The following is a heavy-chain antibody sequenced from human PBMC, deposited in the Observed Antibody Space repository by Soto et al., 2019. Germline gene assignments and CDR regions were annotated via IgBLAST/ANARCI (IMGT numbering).Heavy chain of an antibody. D-gene: IGHD3-3*01. V-gene: IGHV4-59*01. CDR3: ARGPSRFLEWLPPGNWFDP. CDR2: IYYSGST. Sequence: SETLSLTCTVSGGSISSYYWSWIRQPPGKGLEWIGYIYYSGSTNYNPSLKSRVTISVDTSKNQFSLKLSSVTAADTAVYYCARGPSRFLEWLPPGNWFDPWGQGTLVTVSS. J-gene: IGHJ5*02. CDR1: GGSISSYY.